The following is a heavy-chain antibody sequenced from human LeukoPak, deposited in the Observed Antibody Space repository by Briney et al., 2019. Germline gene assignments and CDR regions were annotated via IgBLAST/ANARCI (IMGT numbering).Heavy chain of an antibody. D-gene: IGHD6-13*01. CDR2: VFASGTT. J-gene: IGHJ4*02. V-gene: IGHV4-61*02. CDR3: ARSSSSWYFDY. CDR1: GASIGSGSYY. Sequence: SETLSLTCTVSGASIGSGSYYYSWPRQPAGKALEWIGRVFASGTTYYNPSLKSRVTISVDTSKNQFSLKLSSVTAADTAVYYCARSSSSWYFDYWGQETLVTVSS.